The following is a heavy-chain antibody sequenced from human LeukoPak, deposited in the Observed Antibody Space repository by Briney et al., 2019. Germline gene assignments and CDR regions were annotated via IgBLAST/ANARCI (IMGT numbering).Heavy chain of an antibody. V-gene: IGHV1-24*01. CDR1: GYTLTELS. J-gene: IGHJ3*02. Sequence: AASVKVSCKVSGYTLTELSMHWVRQAPGKGLEWMGGFDPEDGETIYAQKFQGRVTMTEDTSTDTAYMELSSLRSEDTAVYYCATVVATIGGDAFDIWGQGTMVTVSS. CDR3: ATVVATIGGDAFDI. D-gene: IGHD5-12*01. CDR2: FDPEDGET.